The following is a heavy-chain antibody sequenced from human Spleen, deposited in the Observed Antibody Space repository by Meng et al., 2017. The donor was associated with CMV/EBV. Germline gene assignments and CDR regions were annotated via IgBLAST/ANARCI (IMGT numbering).Heavy chain of an antibody. CDR2: IIPIFDTA. J-gene: IGHJ6*02. D-gene: IGHD2-2*01. CDR1: GFTFSSYA. Sequence: GGSLRLSCAASGFTFSSYAISWVRQAPGQGLEWMGGIIPIFDTANYAQKFQGRVTITTDESTITAYMELSSLRSEDTAVYYCARDGVPATILSCPYYGLDVWGQGTTVTVSS. CDR3: ARDGVPATILSCPYYGLDV. V-gene: IGHV1-69*05.